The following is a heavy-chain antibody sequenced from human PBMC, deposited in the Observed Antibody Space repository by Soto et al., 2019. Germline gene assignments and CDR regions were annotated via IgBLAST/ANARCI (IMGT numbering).Heavy chain of an antibody. D-gene: IGHD2-2*01. CDR1: GGSISSSSYY. Sequence: SETLSLTCTVSGGSISSSSYYWGWIRQPPGKGLEWIGSIYYSGSTYYKPSLKSRVTISVDTSKNQFSLKLSSVTAADTAVYYCARSISGYCSSTSCHTDNWGQGTPVTVSS. J-gene: IGHJ4*02. CDR2: IYYSGST. CDR3: ARSISGYCSSTSCHTDN. V-gene: IGHV4-39*01.